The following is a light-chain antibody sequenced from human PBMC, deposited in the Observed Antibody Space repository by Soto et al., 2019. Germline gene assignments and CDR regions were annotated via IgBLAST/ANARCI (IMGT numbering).Light chain of an antibody. V-gene: IGLV2-8*01. Sequence: QSALTQPPSASGSPGQSVTISCTRTSSDAGGYNYVSWYQHHPGKAPKLVIYEVNKRPSGVPDRFSGSKSGNTASLTVSGLQAEDEADYYCSSDAGSNNLVFGGGTKLTVL. CDR2: EVN. CDR3: SSDAGSNNLV. CDR1: SSDAGGYNY. J-gene: IGLJ2*01.